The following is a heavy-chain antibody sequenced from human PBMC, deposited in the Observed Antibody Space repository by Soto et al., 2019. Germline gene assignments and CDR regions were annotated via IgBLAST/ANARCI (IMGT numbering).Heavy chain of an antibody. CDR3: ARIHSSSSSDMGV. CDR2: TYYRSKWSY. CDR1: VGRVSRSSAA. J-gene: IGHJ6*02. D-gene: IGHD6-6*01. V-gene: IGHV6-1*01. Sequence: VGRVSRSSAAPNYYRKSPSRGLEWLGRTYYRSKWSYGYAVSVKSRTTINPDTSKNQFSLQLNSVTPEDTAVYHCARIHSSSSSDMGVWGQGTTVTVSS.